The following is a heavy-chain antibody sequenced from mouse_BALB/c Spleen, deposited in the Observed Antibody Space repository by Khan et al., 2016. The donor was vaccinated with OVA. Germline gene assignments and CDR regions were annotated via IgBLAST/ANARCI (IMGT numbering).Heavy chain of an antibody. CDR1: GYTFTNYG. Sequence: QFQLVQSVPELKKPGETVKISCKASGYTFTNYGMNWVKQAPGKGLKWMGWINTYTGEPTYADDFKGRFAFSLETSASTAYLQINNLKNEDMATYFCARATNYFDYWGQGTTLTVSS. D-gene: IGHD1-1*01. J-gene: IGHJ2*01. V-gene: IGHV9-1*02. CDR2: INTYTGEP. CDR3: ARATNYFDY.